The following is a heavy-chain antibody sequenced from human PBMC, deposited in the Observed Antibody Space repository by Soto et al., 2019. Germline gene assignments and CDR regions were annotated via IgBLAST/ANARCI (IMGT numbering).Heavy chain of an antibody. CDR1: GFTISSYA. V-gene: IGHV3-30-3*01. CDR3: ARGCETFDY. Sequence: QMQLVESGGGVVQLGRSLRLSCAASGFTISSYAMHWVRQAPGKGLEWVAVISYDGSNKYYADSVKGRFTISRDNSKNTLYLQMNSLRAEDTAVYYCARGCETFDYWGQGTLVTVSS. CDR2: ISYDGSNK. J-gene: IGHJ4*02.